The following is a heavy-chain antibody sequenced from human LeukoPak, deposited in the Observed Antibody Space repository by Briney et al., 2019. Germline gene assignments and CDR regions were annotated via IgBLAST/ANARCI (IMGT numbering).Heavy chain of an antibody. CDR1: GLTFSSYW. V-gene: IGHV3-7*03. J-gene: IGHJ4*02. D-gene: IGHD3-9*01. CDR3: ARVEKDDILTGYLDY. CDR2: IKQDGSEK. Sequence: PGGSLRLSCAASGLTFSSYWMSWVRQAPGKGLEWVANIKQDGSEKYYVDSVKGRFTISRDNAKNSLYLQMNSLRAEDTAVYYCARVEKDDILTGYLDYWGQGTLVTVSS.